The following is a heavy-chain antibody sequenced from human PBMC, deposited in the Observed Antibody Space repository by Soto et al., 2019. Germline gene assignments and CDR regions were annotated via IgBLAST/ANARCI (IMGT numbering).Heavy chain of an antibody. CDR1: GFRLSDYW. CDR2: ISVDGGDT. D-gene: IGHD3-3*01. J-gene: IGHJ6*02. Sequence: GGSLRLSCAASGFRLSDYWMHWVRQVPGKGLLWVSRISVDGGDTTYAESVEGRFTISRENAKNSLYLQMNSLRAEDTAVYYCARGYDLWSGYLASGMDVWGQGTTVTVSS. CDR3: ARGYDLWSGYLASGMDV. V-gene: IGHV3-74*01.